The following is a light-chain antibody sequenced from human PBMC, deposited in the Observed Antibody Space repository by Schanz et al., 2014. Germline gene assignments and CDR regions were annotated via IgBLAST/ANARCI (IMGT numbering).Light chain of an antibody. J-gene: IGLJ1*01. V-gene: IGLV2-11*01. CDR3: ETWDDSLSARF. CDR1: SSDVGDYNY. Sequence: QSVLTQPRSVSGSPGQSVTISCTGTSSDVGDYNYVSWYQQHPGKAPKLMIYDVSNRPSGVSNRFSGSKSGNTASLTVSGLQAEDEADYYCETWDDSLSARFFGTGTKLTVL. CDR2: DVS.